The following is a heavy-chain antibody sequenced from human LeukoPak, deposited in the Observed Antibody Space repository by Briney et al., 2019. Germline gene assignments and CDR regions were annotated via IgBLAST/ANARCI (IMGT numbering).Heavy chain of an antibody. D-gene: IGHD5-18*01. Sequence: PSETLSLTCTVSGGSISSSSYYWGWIRQPPGKGLEWIGSIYYSGSTYYNPSLKSRVTISVDTSKNQFSLKLSSVTAADTAVYYCARDLAGYSYGDFDYWGQGTLVTVSS. V-gene: IGHV4-39*07. J-gene: IGHJ4*02. CDR3: ARDLAGYSYGDFDY. CDR2: IYYSGST. CDR1: GGSISSSSYY.